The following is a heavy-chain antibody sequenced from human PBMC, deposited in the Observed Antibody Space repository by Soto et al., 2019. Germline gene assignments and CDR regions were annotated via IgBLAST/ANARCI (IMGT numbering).Heavy chain of an antibody. V-gene: IGHV4-61*01. CDR3: ASERIRSGYSHYYGMDV. J-gene: IGHJ6*02. Sequence: QVQLQESGPGLVKPSETLSLTCTVSGGSVSSTTYYWSWIRQPPGKTLEGIGYFYYSGSINYNPSLKSRVTISVDTSKNRFSLKLSSVTAADTAVYYCASERIRSGYSHYYGMDVWGQGTTVTVSS. CDR1: GGSVSSTTYY. CDR2: FYYSGSI. D-gene: IGHD3-3*01.